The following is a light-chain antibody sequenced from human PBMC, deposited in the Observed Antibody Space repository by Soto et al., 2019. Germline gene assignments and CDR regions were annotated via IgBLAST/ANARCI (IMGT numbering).Light chain of an antibody. CDR3: QSYDVDNVV. V-gene: IGLV6-57*04. Sequence: NFMLTQPRSVSESPGTTVTISCTPTSGSIATNYVQWHQQRPGSVPTTVIYDDNQRPSGVPDRFSGSIDRSSNSASLTISGLEIEDEADYYCQSYDVDNVVFGGGTKLTV. CDR2: DDN. J-gene: IGLJ2*01. CDR1: SGSIATNY.